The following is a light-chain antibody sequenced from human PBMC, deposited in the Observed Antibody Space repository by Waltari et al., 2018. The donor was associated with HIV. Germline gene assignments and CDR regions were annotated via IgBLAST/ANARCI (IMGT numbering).Light chain of an antibody. CDR1: SSNIGAGYA. CDR3: QSYDSTGV. Sequence: QSVLTQPPSVSGAPGQRVTISCPGSSSNIGAGYAVHWYQQLPGTAPKLLIYGNSNRPSGVPDRFSGSKSGTSASLAITGLQAEDEADYYCQSYDSTGVFGGGTKLTVL. J-gene: IGLJ3*02. CDR2: GNS. V-gene: IGLV1-40*01.